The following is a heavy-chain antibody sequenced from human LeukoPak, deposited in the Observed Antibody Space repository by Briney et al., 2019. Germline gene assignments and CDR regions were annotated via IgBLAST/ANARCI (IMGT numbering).Heavy chain of an antibody. Sequence: GGSLRLSCAASGFTVSSNYMSWVRQAPGKGLEWVSVIYSGGSTYYADSVKGRFTISRDNSKNTPYLQMNSLRAEDTAVYYCAHGTPYYYDSSGPPSEYYFDYWGQGTLVTVSS. D-gene: IGHD3-22*01. J-gene: IGHJ4*02. CDR2: IYSGGST. CDR1: GFTVSSNY. CDR3: AHGTPYYYDSSGPPSEYYFDY. V-gene: IGHV3-53*01.